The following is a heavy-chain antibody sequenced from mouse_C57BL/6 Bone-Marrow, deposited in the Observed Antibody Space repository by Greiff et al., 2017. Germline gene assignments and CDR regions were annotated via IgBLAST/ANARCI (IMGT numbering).Heavy chain of an antibody. Sequence: DVQLQQSGPELVKPGASVKMSCKASGYTFTDYNMHWVKQSHGKSLEWIGYINPNYGGTSYNKKITGEATLNVTRSSSTAYRELRSLTSEDYAFYYCARSYYYGSSDEAYWGQGTLVTVSA. CDR3: ARSYYYGSSDEAY. D-gene: IGHD1-1*01. J-gene: IGHJ3*01. CDR1: GYTFTDYN. V-gene: IGHV1-22*01. CDR2: INPNYGGT.